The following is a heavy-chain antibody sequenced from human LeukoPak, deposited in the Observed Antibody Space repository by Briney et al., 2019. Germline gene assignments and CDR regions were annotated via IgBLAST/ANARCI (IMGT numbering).Heavy chain of an antibody. CDR1: GGSISSSSYY. D-gene: IGHD4-17*01. V-gene: IGHV4-39*07. CDR3: ARDYGDYIDY. CDR2: IYYSGST. Sequence: PSETLSLTCTVSGGSISSSSYYWGWIRQPPGKGLEWIGSIYYSGSTYCNPSLKTRVTLSVDTSKNQFSLKLSSVTAADTAVYYCARDYGDYIDYWGQGTLVTVSS. J-gene: IGHJ4*02.